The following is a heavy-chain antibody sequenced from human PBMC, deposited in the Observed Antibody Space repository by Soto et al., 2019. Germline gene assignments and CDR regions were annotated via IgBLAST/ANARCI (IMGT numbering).Heavy chain of an antibody. CDR3: ARRPSDYDILTGYYNSPFDY. J-gene: IGHJ4*02. V-gene: IGHV4-39*01. Sequence: SETLSLTCTVSGGSISSSSYYWGWIRQPPGKGLDWIGSIYYSGSTYYNPSLKSRVTISVDTSKNQFSLKLSSVTAADTAVYYCARRPSDYDILTGYYNSPFDYWGQGTLVTVSS. D-gene: IGHD3-9*01. CDR2: IYYSGST. CDR1: GGSISSSSYY.